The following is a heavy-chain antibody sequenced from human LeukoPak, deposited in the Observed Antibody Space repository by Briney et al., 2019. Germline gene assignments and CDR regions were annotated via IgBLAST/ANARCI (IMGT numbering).Heavy chain of an antibody. D-gene: IGHD3-10*01. Sequence: PSETLSLTCAVYDGSFSGHYWTWIRQPPGKGLEWIGEIDRTGRSTYNPSLTSRVTISKDSSKNQFSLSLGSVIAADTAVYFCARGENSGSYFSYFDSWAQGTPVTVSS. CDR1: DGSFSGHY. CDR3: ARGENSGSYFSYFDS. V-gene: IGHV4-34*01. J-gene: IGHJ5*01. CDR2: IDRTGRS.